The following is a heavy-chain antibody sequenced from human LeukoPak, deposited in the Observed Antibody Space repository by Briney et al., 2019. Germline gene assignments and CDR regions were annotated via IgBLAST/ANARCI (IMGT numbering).Heavy chain of an antibody. CDR1: GGSISSYY. V-gene: IGHV4-59*08. CDR2: IYYSGST. J-gene: IGHJ4*02. CDR3: AGHTVVTTFDY. D-gene: IGHD4-23*01. Sequence: SETLSLTCTVSGGSISSYYWSWIRQPPGKGLEWIGYIYYSGSTNYNPSLKSRVTISVDTSKNQFSLKLSSVTAADTAVYYCAGHTVVTTFDYWGQGTLVTVSS.